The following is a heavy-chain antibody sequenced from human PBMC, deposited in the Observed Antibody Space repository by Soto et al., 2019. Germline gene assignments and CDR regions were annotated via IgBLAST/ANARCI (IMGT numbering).Heavy chain of an antibody. CDR1: GYTFTSYD. J-gene: IGHJ4*02. V-gene: IGHV1-8*01. CDR3: ARRGFYLFDY. D-gene: IGHD3-22*01. Sequence: ASVKVSCKASGYTFTSYDINWERQATGHGREWMGWMNPNCGSTGYAHKFQRRVTMTRNTSISTAYMELSSLRSEDTSVYYCARRGFYLFDYWGQGALVTVSS. CDR2: MNPNCGST.